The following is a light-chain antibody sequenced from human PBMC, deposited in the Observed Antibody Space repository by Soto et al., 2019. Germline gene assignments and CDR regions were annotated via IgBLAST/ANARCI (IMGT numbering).Light chain of an antibody. V-gene: IGKV3-11*01. J-gene: IGKJ4*01. Sequence: EIVLTQSPATLSLSPGKRATLSCRASQSVSNFLAWYQQKAGQAPRLLIYDTSNRAGGIPARFSGSGSGTDFTLTISSLEPEDFAVHYCQQRINWPLTFGGGTKVDIK. CDR3: QQRINWPLT. CDR1: QSVSNF. CDR2: DTS.